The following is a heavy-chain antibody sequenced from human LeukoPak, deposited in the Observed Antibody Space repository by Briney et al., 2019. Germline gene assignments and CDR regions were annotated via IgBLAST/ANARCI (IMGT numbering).Heavy chain of an antibody. J-gene: IGHJ4*02. V-gene: IGHV4-4*07. CDR3: SRGFGVNFDY. Sequence: SETLSLTCTVSGGSISNYYWNWIRQPAGKGLEWIGRIYSSGSTNYNPSLKSRVTMSVDTSKNQFSLKLSSVTAADTAVYYCSRGFGVNFDYWGQGTLVTVSS. D-gene: IGHD3-10*01. CDR1: GGSISNYY. CDR2: IYSSGST.